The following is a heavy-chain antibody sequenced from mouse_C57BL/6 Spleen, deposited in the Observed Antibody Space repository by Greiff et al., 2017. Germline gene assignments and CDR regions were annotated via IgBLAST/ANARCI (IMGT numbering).Heavy chain of an antibody. Sequence: VQLQESGPGLVQPSQSLSITCTVSGFSLTSYGVHWVRQSPGKGLEWLGVIWRGGSTDYNAAFMSRLSITKDNSKSQVFFKMNSLQADDTAIYYGAKRDYYGSSDWYFDVWGTGTTVTVSS. D-gene: IGHD1-1*01. CDR2: IWRGGST. V-gene: IGHV2-5*01. CDR1: GFSLTSYG. J-gene: IGHJ1*03. CDR3: AKRDYYGSSDWYFDV.